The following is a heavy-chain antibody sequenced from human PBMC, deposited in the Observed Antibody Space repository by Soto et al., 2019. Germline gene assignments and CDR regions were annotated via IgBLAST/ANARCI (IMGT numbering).Heavy chain of an antibody. CDR3: ARGDTVTTVHYYYMDV. Sequence: EASVKVSCKVSGYTLTELSMHWVRQAPGKGLEWMGGFDPEDGETIYAQKFQGRVTMTEDTSTDTAYMELSSLRSEDTAVYYCARGDTVTTVHYYYMDVWGKGTTVTVSS. CDR2: FDPEDGET. CDR1: GYTLTELS. V-gene: IGHV1-24*01. D-gene: IGHD4-4*01. J-gene: IGHJ6*03.